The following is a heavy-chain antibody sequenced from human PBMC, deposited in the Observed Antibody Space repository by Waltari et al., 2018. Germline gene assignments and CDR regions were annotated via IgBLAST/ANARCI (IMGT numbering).Heavy chain of an antibody. J-gene: IGHJ6*03. CDR2: IYSGGST. CDR1: GFTFSSYA. V-gene: IGHV3-23*03. CDR3: AKRPTNDYDFWSAPPPEDYYYYMDV. D-gene: IGHD3-3*01. Sequence: EVQLLESGGGLVQPGGSLRLSCAASGFTFSSYAMSWVRQATGKGLGWVAVIYSGGSTYYADSVKGRFTISRDNSKNTLYLQMNSLRAEDTAVYYCAKRPTNDYDFWSAPPPEDYYYYMDVWGKGTTVTVSS.